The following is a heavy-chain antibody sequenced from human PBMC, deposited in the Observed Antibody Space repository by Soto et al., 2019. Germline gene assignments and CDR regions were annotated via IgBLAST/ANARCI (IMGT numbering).Heavy chain of an antibody. CDR2: MNPNSGNT. CDR1: GYTFTSYD. J-gene: IGHJ6*02. Sequence: ASVKVSCKASGYTFTSYDINWVRQATGQGLEWMGWMNPNSGNTGYAQKFQGRVTMTRNTSISTAYMELSSLRSEDTAVYYCAREVTGTYSSYYYGMDVWGQGTTVTVS. V-gene: IGHV1-8*01. D-gene: IGHD2-15*01. CDR3: AREVTGTYSSYYYGMDV.